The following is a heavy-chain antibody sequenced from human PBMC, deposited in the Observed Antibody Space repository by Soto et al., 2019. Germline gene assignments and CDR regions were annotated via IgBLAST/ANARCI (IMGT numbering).Heavy chain of an antibody. V-gene: IGHV4-31*03. J-gene: IGHJ4*02. CDR2: IYYSGTT. CDR3: ASGDSSRWYYFDY. D-gene: IGHD6-13*01. CDR1: GGSISSSGYY. Sequence: QVQLQESGPGLVKPSQTLPLTCTVSGGSISSSGYYWSWIRQHPGKGLEWIGYIYYSGTTYYNPSLKSRVAISVDTSKNQFSLKLSSVTAADTAVYYCASGDSSRWYYFDYWGQGTLVTVSS.